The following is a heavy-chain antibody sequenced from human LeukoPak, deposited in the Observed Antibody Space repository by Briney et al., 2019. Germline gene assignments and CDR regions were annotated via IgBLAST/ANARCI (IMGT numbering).Heavy chain of an antibody. Sequence: ASVKVSCKASGYTFTSYGISWVRQAPGQGLEWMGGIIPIFGTANYAQKFQGRVTITADESTSTAYMELSSLRSEDTAVYYCARSTRGGYDPPDYWGQGTLVTVSS. CDR2: IIPIFGTA. J-gene: IGHJ4*02. D-gene: IGHD5-12*01. CDR3: ARSTRGGYDPPDY. V-gene: IGHV1-69*13. CDR1: GYTFTSYG.